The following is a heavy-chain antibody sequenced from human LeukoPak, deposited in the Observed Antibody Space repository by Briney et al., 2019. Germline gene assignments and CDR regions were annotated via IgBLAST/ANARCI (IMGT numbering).Heavy chain of an antibody. CDR2: ISDDGSNK. D-gene: IGHD6-19*01. CDR1: GFTFSSYG. J-gene: IGHJ4*02. V-gene: IGHV3-30*18. Sequence: GGSLRLSCAASGFTFSSYGMHWVRQAPGKGLEWVAVISDDGSNKYYADSVKGRFTISRDNSKNTLYLQMNSLRAEDTAVYYCAKEPAVAGTGDYWGQGTLVTVSS. CDR3: AKEPAVAGTGDY.